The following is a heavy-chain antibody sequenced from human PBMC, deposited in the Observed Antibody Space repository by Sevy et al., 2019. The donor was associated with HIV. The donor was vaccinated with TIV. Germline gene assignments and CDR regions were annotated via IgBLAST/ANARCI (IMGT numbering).Heavy chain of an antibody. CDR2: IKQAGSEK. Sequence: GGSLRLSCAASGFTFSSFWMHWVRQAPGKGLEWVANIKQAGSEKYYVHSVKGRFTISRDNAKNSLYLQMNSLRAEDTAVYYCAREIVRGNSLWGQGTLVTVSS. V-gene: IGHV3-7*01. D-gene: IGHD3-22*01. J-gene: IGHJ4*02. CDR1: GFTFSSFW. CDR3: AREIVRGNSL.